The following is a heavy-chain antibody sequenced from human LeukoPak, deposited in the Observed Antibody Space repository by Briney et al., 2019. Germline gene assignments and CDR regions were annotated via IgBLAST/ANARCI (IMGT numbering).Heavy chain of an antibody. Sequence: GESLKISCQGSGYSFTSYWIGWVRQLPGKGLEWVGIIYPGDSDTRYSPSFQGQVTISADKSISTAYLQWTSLKASDTAMYYCARPNSSGWYALNYWGQGTLVTVSS. D-gene: IGHD6-19*01. J-gene: IGHJ4*02. CDR3: ARPNSSGWYALNY. V-gene: IGHV5-51*01. CDR1: GYSFTSYW. CDR2: IYPGDSDT.